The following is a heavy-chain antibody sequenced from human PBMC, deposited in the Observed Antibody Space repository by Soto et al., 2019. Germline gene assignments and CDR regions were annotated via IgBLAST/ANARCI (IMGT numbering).Heavy chain of an antibody. Sequence: QVQLQESGPGLVKPSGTLSLTCAVSGGSISSSNWWSWVRQPPGKGLEWIGEIYHSGSTNYNPSLKRRVTISVDKSKNQFSLKLSSVTAADTAVYYCARGASGFLEWLTGTYYFDYWGQGTLVTVSS. J-gene: IGHJ4*02. CDR1: GGSISSSNW. D-gene: IGHD3-3*01. CDR3: ARGASGFLEWLTGTYYFDY. CDR2: IYHSGST. V-gene: IGHV4-4*02.